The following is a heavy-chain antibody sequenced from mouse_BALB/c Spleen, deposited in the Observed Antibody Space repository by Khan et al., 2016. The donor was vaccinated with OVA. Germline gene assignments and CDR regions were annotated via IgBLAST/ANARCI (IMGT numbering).Heavy chain of an antibody. CDR3: ARRGLRWDFDY. J-gene: IGHJ2*01. CDR1: AYTFINYW. D-gene: IGHD1-1*01. V-gene: IGHV1-7*01. CDR2: INPSTGYT. Sequence: QVQLKESGAELAKPGASVKMSCKASAYTFINYWIPWVKQRPGQGREGIGSINPSTGYTEYNQNFKDKATLTADKSSSTAYMQLSSLTSEDSAVYYCARRGLRWDFDYWGQGTTLTVSS.